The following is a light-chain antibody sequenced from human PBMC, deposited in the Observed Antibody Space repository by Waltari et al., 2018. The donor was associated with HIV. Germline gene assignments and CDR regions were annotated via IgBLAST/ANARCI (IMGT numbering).Light chain of an antibody. CDR3: HQRHSNPWT. CDR1: RSIRRY. CDR2: AAS. Sequence: DIQMTQFPWSLSAAVGDRVTITCRARRSIRRYLNRYQQRPGKAPKLLIHAASSLQSGVPSRFSGSGSGTDFTLAISSLQPEDFATYYCHQRHSNPWTFGQGTKVEIK. J-gene: IGKJ1*01. V-gene: IGKV1-39*01.